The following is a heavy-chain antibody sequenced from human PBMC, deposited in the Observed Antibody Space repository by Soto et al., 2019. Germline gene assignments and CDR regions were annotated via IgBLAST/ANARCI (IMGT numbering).Heavy chain of an antibody. Sequence: SETLSLTCTVSGGSISSSNWWSWVRQPPGKGLEWIGEIYHSGSTNYNPSLKSRVTISVDKSKNQFSLKLSSVTAADTAVYYSASSTPYYYDSSGYPTSGYYFDYWGQGTLVTVSS. CDR2: IYHSGST. V-gene: IGHV4-4*02. D-gene: IGHD3-22*01. J-gene: IGHJ4*02. CDR3: ASSTPYYYDSSGYPTSGYYFDY. CDR1: GGSISSSNW.